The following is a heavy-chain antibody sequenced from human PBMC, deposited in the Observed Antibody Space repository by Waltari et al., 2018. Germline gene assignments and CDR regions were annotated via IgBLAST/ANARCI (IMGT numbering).Heavy chain of an antibody. D-gene: IGHD3-10*01. J-gene: IGHJ5*02. V-gene: IGHV1-69*12. CDR1: GGTFSSYA. CDR3: ARDNSYYYGSGSYYNWFDP. CDR2: IIPICGTA. Sequence: QVQLVQSGAEVKKPGSSVKVSCKASGGTFSSYAISWVRQAPGQGLEWMGGIIPICGTANYAQKFQGRVTITADESTSTAYMELSSLRSEDTAVYYCARDNSYYYGSGSYYNWFDPWGQGTLVTVSS.